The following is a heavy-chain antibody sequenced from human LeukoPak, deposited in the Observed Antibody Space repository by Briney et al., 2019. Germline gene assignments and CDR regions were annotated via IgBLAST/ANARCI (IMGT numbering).Heavy chain of an antibody. CDR3: AKSGMKDIVVVPAAARFDY. D-gene: IGHD2-2*01. CDR1: GFTFSSYS. CDR2: ISGSGGST. J-gene: IGHJ4*02. Sequence: PGGSLRLSCAASGFTFSSYSMNWVRQAPGKGLEWVSAISGSGGSTYYADSVKGRFTISRDNSKNTLYLQMNSLRAEDTAVYYCAKSGMKDIVVVPAAARFDYWGQGTLVTVSS. V-gene: IGHV3-23*01.